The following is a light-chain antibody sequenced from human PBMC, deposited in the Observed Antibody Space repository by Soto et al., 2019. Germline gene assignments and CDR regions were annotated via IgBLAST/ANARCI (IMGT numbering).Light chain of an antibody. V-gene: IGLV1-40*01. CDR1: GSNIGAGYD. J-gene: IGLJ2*01. CDR2: GNT. CDR3: QSYDSRLSVV. Sequence: QSVLTQPPSVSGAPGQRVTISCTGSGSNIGAGYDVHWYQQVPGTAPKLLIYGNTNRPSGVPDRFSGSKSDFSASLAITGLQSEDEADYYCQSYDSRLSVVFGGGTKLTVL.